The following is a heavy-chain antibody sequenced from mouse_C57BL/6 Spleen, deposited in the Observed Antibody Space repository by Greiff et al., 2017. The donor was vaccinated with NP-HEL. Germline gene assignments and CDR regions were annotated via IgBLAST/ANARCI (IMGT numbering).Heavy chain of an antibody. Sequence: QVQLQQSGAELVKPGASVKISCKASGYAFSSYWMNWVKQRPGTGLEWIGQIYPGDGDTSYNGKFKGTATLTADKCSSTAYMQLSSQTSEDYAVYICARSDYGDPFAYWGQGTLVTVSA. J-gene: IGHJ3*01. V-gene: IGHV1-80*01. CDR2: IYPGDGDT. CDR3: ARSDYGDPFAY. D-gene: IGHD2-4*01. CDR1: GYAFSSYW.